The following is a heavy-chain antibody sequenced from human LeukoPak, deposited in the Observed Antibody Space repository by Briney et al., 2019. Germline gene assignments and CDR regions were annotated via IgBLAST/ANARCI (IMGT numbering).Heavy chain of an antibody. CDR3: ARVRGSKSMDV. J-gene: IGHJ6*02. D-gene: IGHD3-10*01. CDR2: IKQDGSEK. CDR1: GFTFSSYW. Sequence: GGSLRLSCAASGFTFSSYWMTWVRQAPGKGLECVANIKQDGSEKYYVDSVKGRFTISRDNAKNSLYLQMNSLRVEDTAVYYCARVRGSKSMDVWGQGTTVTVSS. V-gene: IGHV3-7*01.